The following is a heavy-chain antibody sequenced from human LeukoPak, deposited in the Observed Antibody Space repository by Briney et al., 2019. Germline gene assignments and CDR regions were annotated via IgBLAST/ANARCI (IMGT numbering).Heavy chain of an antibody. V-gene: IGHV4-59*08. CDR1: GGSISSYY. J-gene: IGHJ2*01. CDR3: ARLYYYDSSGYYRYWYFDL. Sequence: SETLSLTCTVSGGSISSYYWSWIRQPPGKGLEWIGYIYYSGSTNYNPSLKSRVTISVDTSKNQFSLKLSSVTAADTAVYYCARLYYYDSSGYYRYWYFDLWGRGTLVTVSS. CDR2: IYYSGST. D-gene: IGHD3-22*01.